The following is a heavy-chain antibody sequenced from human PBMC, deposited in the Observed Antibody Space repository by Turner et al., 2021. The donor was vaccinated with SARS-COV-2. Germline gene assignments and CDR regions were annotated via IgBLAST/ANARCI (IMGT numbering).Heavy chain of an antibody. Sequence: QVQLVQSGAEVKKPGASVKVACKASGYTFTGYYMHWVRQAPGQGLEWMGWINPNSGGTNYAQKLQGRVTMTRYTSISTAYMELSRLRSDDTAVYYCARALSSSSGDFDYWGQGTLVTVSS. CDR1: GYTFTGYY. J-gene: IGHJ4*02. D-gene: IGHD6-6*01. CDR3: ARALSSSSGDFDY. V-gene: IGHV1-2*02. CDR2: INPNSGGT.